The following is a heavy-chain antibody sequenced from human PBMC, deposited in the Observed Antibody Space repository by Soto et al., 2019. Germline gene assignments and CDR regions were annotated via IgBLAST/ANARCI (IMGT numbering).Heavy chain of an antibody. CDR1: GLTGSSND. Sequence: WVSMRLSCVAEGLTGSSNDRNCVRKNTGKGLEWVSVIYSGGSTYYADSVKGRFTISRDNSKNTLYLQMNSLRAEDTAVYYCARSWAVAGSYDYWGQGTLVTVS. CDR2: IYSGGST. CDR3: ARSWAVAGSYDY. J-gene: IGHJ4*02. D-gene: IGHD6-19*01. V-gene: IGHV3-66*01.